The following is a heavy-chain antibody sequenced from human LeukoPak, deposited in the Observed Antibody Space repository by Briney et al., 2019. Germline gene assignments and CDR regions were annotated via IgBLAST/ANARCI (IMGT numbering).Heavy chain of an antibody. V-gene: IGHV3-48*02. CDR1: GFTFGSYS. D-gene: IGHD3-10*01. CDR2: ISGGSGTI. Sequence: PGGDVRLSCAASGFTFGSYSMIWVRQAPGKGLEWISYISGGSGTINYADSVKGRFTVSRDNAKNSLYLQMNSLRDEDTAVYSCARVRSGFYFDYWSQGTMVTVSP. CDR3: ARVRSGFYFDY. J-gene: IGHJ4*02.